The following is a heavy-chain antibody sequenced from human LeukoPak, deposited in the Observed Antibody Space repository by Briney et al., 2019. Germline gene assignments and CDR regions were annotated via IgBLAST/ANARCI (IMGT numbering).Heavy chain of an antibody. CDR1: GFTFSSYW. CDR3: ARVVGRVVPAAPDY. J-gene: IGHJ4*02. CDR2: IKQDGSEK. D-gene: IGHD2-2*01. Sequence: GGSLRLSCAASGFTFSSYWMSWVRQAPGKGLEWVANIKQDGSEKYYVDSVKGRFTISRDNAKNSLYLQMNSLRAEDTAVYHCARVVGRVVPAAPDYWGQGTLVTVSS. V-gene: IGHV3-7*01.